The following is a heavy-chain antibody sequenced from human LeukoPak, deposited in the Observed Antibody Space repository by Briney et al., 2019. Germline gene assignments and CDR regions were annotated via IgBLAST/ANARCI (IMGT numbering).Heavy chain of an antibody. V-gene: IGHV1-2*02. CDR3: ARDTNRLAWFRRDY. J-gene: IGHJ4*02. CDR1: GYTFTGYY. CDR2: INPNSGGT. D-gene: IGHD3/OR15-3a*01. Sequence: ASVKVSCKASGYTFTGYYMHWVRQAPGQGLEWMGWINPNSGGTNYAQKFQGRVTMTRDTSISTAYMELSRLRSDDTAVYYCARDTNRLAWFRRDYWGQGTLVTVSS.